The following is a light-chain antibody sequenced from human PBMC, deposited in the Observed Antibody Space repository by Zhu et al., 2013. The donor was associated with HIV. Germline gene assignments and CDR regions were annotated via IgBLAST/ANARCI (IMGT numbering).Light chain of an antibody. CDR1: SSNIGTGYD. J-gene: IGLJ3*02. V-gene: IGLV1-40*01. Sequence: QSVLTQPPSVSGAPGQRVTISCTGSSSNIGTGYDVHWYQQLPGTVPKLLIYGNSNRPSGVPDRFSGSKSDNTASLVISRLRNEDEAVYHCASYTTNSVWVFGGGTQVTV. CDR3: ASYTTNSVWV. CDR2: GNS.